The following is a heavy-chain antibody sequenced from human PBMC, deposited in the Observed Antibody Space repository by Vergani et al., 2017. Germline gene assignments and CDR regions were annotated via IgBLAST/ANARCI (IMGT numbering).Heavy chain of an antibody. Sequence: QLQLQESGSGLVKPSQTLSLTCAVSGDSITNGGFSWNWIRQPPGNGPEWIGYIFPSGNSDYNPSLKNRVSISLDKSKNQFSLWVNSVTAAATAVYFCARASLRALVGYYYYMDVWGKGKTVVVSS. J-gene: IGHJ6*03. CDR3: ARASLRALVGYYYYMDV. D-gene: IGHD3-16*02. CDR1: GDSITNGGFS. V-gene: IGHV4-30-2*01. CDR2: IFPSGNS.